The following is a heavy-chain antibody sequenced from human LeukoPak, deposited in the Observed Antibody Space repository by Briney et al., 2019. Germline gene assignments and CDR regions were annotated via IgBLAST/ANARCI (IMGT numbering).Heavy chain of an antibody. CDR1: GGSISSSSYY. Sequence: SETLSLTCTVSGGSISSSSYYWGWIRQPPGKGLEWIGSIYYSGSTYYNPSLKSRVTISVDTSKNQFSLKLSSVTAADTAVYYCARNAPLWRASDRNQRRNYYYYMDVWGKGTTVTVSS. CDR2: IYYSGST. CDR3: ARNAPLWRASDRNQRRNYYYYMDV. V-gene: IGHV4-39*07. D-gene: IGHD1-14*01. J-gene: IGHJ6*03.